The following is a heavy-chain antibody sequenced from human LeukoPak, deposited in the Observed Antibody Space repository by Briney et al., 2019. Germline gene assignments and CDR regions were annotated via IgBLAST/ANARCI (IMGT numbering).Heavy chain of an antibody. CDR2: IYYSGST. CDR1: GGSISSYY. J-gene: IGHJ4*02. Sequence: PSETLSLTCTVSGGSISSYYCSWIRQPPGKGLEWIGYIYYSGSTNYNPSLKSRVTISVDTSKNQFSLKLSSVTAADTAVYYCARAPPPYYYGSGSSVNFFDYWGQGTLVTISS. D-gene: IGHD3-10*01. V-gene: IGHV4-59*01. CDR3: ARAPPPYYYGSGSSVNFFDY.